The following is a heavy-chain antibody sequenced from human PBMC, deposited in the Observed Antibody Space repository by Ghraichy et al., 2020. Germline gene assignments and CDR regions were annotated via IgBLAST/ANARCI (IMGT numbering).Heavy chain of an antibody. V-gene: IGHV3-49*03. J-gene: IGHJ6*03. CDR3: TRGRAARHPYYYYMDV. CDR2: IRSKAYGGTT. D-gene: IGHD6-6*01. CDR1: GFTFGDYA. Sequence: GESLNISCTASGFTFGDYAMSWFRQAPGKGLEWVGFIRSKAYGGTTEYAASVKGRFTISRDDSKSIAYLQMNSLKTEDTAVYYCTRGRAARHPYYYYMDVWGKGTTVTVSS.